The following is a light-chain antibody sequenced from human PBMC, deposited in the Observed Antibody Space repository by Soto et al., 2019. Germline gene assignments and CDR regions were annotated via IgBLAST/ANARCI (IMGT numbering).Light chain of an antibody. V-gene: IGKV1-5*03. J-gene: IGKJ1*01. CDR1: QNIVDW. CDR3: QQYKDSPWT. CDR2: KAS. Sequence: DIQMTQSPSTLSASVGDRVTFACRASQNIVDWLAWYQQKPGKAPKLLIYKASNLESGVPSRFGGSGSGSEFTLTISNLQADDFATYYCQQYKDSPWTFGQGTNVDIK.